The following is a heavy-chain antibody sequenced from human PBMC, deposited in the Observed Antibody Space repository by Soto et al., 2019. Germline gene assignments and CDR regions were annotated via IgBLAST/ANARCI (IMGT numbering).Heavy chain of an antibody. Sequence: SETLSLTCAFSGGSISSDNWWSWVRQPPGKGLEWIGEIYHSGNSNYNPSLKSRVTISVDKSKNQFSLKVTSVTAADTGQYYCARVSASVMLRGVIINWGQGTLVTVST. CDR1: GGSISSDNW. V-gene: IGHV4-4*02. CDR2: IYHSGNS. J-gene: IGHJ4*02. CDR3: ARVSASVMLRGVIIN. D-gene: IGHD3-10*01.